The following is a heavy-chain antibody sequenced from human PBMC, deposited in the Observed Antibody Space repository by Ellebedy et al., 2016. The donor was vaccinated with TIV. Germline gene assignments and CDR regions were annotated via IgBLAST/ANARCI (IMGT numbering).Heavy chain of an antibody. CDR3: ASFGIAAAVPNWFDP. V-gene: IGHV3-66*01. Sequence: GESLKISCAASGFTFSGYYMSWFRQAPGKGLEWVSVIYSGGSTYYADSVKGRFTISRDNSKNTLYLQMNSLRAEDTAVYYCASFGIAAAVPNWFDPWGQGTLVTVSS. D-gene: IGHD6-13*01. CDR2: IYSGGST. J-gene: IGHJ5*02. CDR1: GFTFSGYY.